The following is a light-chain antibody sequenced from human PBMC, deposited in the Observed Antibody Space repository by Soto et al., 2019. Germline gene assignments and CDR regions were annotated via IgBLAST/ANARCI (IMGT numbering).Light chain of an antibody. CDR2: GAS. CDR3: QQYGRSRYT. J-gene: IGKJ2*01. CDR1: QSVSSSY. V-gene: IGKV3-20*01. Sequence: EIVLTQSPGTLSLSPGEGATLSCRASQSVSSSYLAWYQQKPGQAPRLLIYGASSRATGIPDRFSGSGSGTDFTLTVSRLEPEDFAVFYCQQYGRSRYTFVQGTKLEIK.